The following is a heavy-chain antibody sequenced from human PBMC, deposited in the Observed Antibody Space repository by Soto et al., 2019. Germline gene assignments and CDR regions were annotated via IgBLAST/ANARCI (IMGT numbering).Heavy chain of an antibody. CDR3: ARLQLGYCSSTSCWADYYYYYGRDV. V-gene: IGHV5-51*01. CDR2: IYPGDSDT. CDR1: GYSFTSYW. J-gene: IGHJ6*02. Sequence: PGESLKISCQGSGYSFTSYWIGWVRQMPGKGLEWMGIIYPGDSDTRYSPSFQGQVTISADKSIRTAYLQWSSLKASDTAMYYCARLQLGYCSSTSCWADYYYYYGRDVWGQGTTVTVSS. D-gene: IGHD2-2*01.